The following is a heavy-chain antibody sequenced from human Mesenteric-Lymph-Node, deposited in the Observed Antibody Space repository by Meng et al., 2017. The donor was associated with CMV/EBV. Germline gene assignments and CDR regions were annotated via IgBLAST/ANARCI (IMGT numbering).Heavy chain of an antibody. CDR1: GFTFSDYD. J-gene: IGHJ3*02. V-gene: IGHV3-11*01. D-gene: IGHD3-3*01. CDR3: ARDYLDFSLFGAPRGDAFDI. CDR2: IGSSGSTI. Sequence: GGSLRLSCAASGFTFSDYDMSWIRQAPGEGLEWLSYIGSSGSTISYAASVKGRFTISRDNAKNLLYLQMNGLRAEDTAVYYCARDYLDFSLFGAPRGDAFDIWGQGTMVTVSS.